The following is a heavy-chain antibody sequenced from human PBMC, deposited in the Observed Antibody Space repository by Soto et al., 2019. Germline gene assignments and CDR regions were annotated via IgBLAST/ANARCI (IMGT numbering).Heavy chain of an antibody. CDR1: GFSFDDYA. CDR3: AKGGRAVVGDAFDI. J-gene: IGHJ3*02. Sequence: SLRLSCEASGFSFDDYAMHWVRQGPGKGLEWVSGISWNSGSIEYADSVKGRFTVSRDNAKNSLYLQMNNLRTEDTALYSCAKGGRAVVGDAFDIWGQGTMVTVSS. D-gene: IGHD6-19*01. CDR2: ISWNSGSI. V-gene: IGHV3-9*01.